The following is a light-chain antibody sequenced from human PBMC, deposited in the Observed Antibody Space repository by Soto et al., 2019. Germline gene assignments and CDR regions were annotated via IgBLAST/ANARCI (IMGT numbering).Light chain of an antibody. CDR1: QDIDNF. CDR3: QQYHSLPIT. J-gene: IGKJ5*01. Sequence: DIQLTQSPSSLSASLGDRVTITCPARQDIDNFLNWYQHKPGAAPKLLIYDASTLAPGVPSRFSGTESGADFTFTISSLQPEDIATYYCQQYHSLPITFGPGTRLEIK. V-gene: IGKV1-33*01. CDR2: DAS.